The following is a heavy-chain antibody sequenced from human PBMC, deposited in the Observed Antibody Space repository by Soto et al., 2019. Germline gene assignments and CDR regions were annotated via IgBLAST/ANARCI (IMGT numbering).Heavy chain of an antibody. CDR2: ISYDGSNK. J-gene: IGHJ5*02. CDR3: AREGDFWSGSNNWFDP. D-gene: IGHD3-3*01. CDR1: GFTFSSYA. Sequence: QVQLVEPGGGVVQPGRSLRLSCAASGFTFSSYAMHWVRQAPGKGLEWVAVISYDGSNKYYADSVKGRFTISRDNSKNTLYLQMNSLRAEDTAVYYCAREGDFWSGSNNWFDPWGQGTLVTVSS. V-gene: IGHV3-30-3*01.